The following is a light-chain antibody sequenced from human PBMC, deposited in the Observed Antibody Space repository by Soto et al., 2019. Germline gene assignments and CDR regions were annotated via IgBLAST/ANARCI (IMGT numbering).Light chain of an antibody. CDR1: QSVSSN. J-gene: IGKJ1*01. CDR2: GAS. CDR3: QQYNNWPRT. Sequence: EIVLTQSPATLSVSPGERATLFCRASQSVSSNLAWYQQKPGQAPRVLIYGASTRATSVPARFSGSGSGTEFTLTISSLQSEYFAVYYCQQYNNWPRTFGQGTKVEIK. V-gene: IGKV3-15*01.